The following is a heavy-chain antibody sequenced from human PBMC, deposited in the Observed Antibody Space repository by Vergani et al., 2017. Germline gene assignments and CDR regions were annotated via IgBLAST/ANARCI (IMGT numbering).Heavy chain of an antibody. Sequence: QVQLVQSGAEVKKPGSSVKVSCKASGGTFSSHAISWVRQAPGQGLEWMGGIIPICGTANYAQKFQVRITITADESASTAYMELSSLRSEDTAVYYCAGPLGYCINGVCLYAFDIWGQGTMVTVSS. CDR2: IIPICGTA. CDR3: AGPLGYCINGVCLYAFDI. D-gene: IGHD2-8*01. V-gene: IGHV1-69*01. CDR1: GGTFSSHA. J-gene: IGHJ3*02.